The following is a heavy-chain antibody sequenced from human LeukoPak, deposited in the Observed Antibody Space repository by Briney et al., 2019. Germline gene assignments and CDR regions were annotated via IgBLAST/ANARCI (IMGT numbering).Heavy chain of an antibody. D-gene: IGHD5-12*01. J-gene: IGHJ4*02. CDR1: GGTFSSYA. V-gene: IGHV1-69*04. CDR2: IIPILGIA. Sequence: SVKVSCKASGGTFSSYAISWVRQAPGQGLEWMGRIIPILGIANYAQKFQGRVTITADKSTSTAYMELSSLRSEDTAVYYCARAGYSGYDLGYWGRGTLVTASS. CDR3: ARAGYSGYDLGY.